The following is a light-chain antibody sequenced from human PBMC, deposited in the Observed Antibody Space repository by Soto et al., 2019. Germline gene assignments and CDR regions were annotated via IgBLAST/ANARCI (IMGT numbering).Light chain of an antibody. CDR3: SSYTNSNTWV. V-gene: IGLV2-14*03. CDR2: DVT. Sequence: QSALTQPASVSGSPGQSIAIFCTGTSSDIGAFNYVSWYQQHPGKAPKLLIYDVTNRPSGVSNRFSGSKSGNTASLTISGLKAEDEADYYCSSYTNSNTWVFGGGTKLTVL. CDR1: SSDIGAFNY. J-gene: IGLJ3*02.